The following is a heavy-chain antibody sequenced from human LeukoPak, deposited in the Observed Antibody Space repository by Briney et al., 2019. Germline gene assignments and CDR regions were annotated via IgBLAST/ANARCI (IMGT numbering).Heavy chain of an antibody. V-gene: IGHV1-24*01. CDR2: FDPEDGET. J-gene: IGHJ6*03. Sequence: EASVKVSFKVSGYTLTELSMHWVRQAPGKGLEWMGGFDPEDGETIYAQKFQGRVTMTEDTSTDTAYMELSSLRSEDTAVYYCATGAAGTGNYYYYMDVWGKGTTVTISS. CDR1: GYTLTELS. D-gene: IGHD6-19*01. CDR3: ATGAAGTGNYYYYMDV.